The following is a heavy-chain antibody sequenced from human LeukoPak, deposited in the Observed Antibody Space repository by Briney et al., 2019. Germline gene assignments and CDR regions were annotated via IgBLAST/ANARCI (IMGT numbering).Heavy chain of an antibody. CDR3: ARRRVTVGATSDAFDY. Sequence: SQTLSLTCTVSGGSISSGGYYWSWIRQPPGKGLEWIGYIYHSGSTYYNPSLKSRVTISVDRSKNQFSLKLSSVTAADTAVYYCARRRVTVGATSDAFDYWGQGTLVTVSS. D-gene: IGHD1-26*01. V-gene: IGHV4-30-2*01. CDR2: IYHSGST. J-gene: IGHJ4*02. CDR1: GGSISSGGYY.